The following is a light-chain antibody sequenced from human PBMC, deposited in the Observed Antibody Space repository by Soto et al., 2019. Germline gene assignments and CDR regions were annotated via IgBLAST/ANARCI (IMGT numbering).Light chain of an antibody. Sequence: SVLTQPASVSGSPGQSIAISCTGTSSDVGAYDYVSWYQQHPDKAPKLMIYEVSNRPSGVSDRFSGSKSVNTATLTISGLQAEDEADYYCSSYTSSSTYVFGTGTKVTVL. CDR3: SSYTSSSTYV. V-gene: IGLV2-14*03. CDR2: EVS. CDR1: SSDVGAYDY. J-gene: IGLJ1*01.